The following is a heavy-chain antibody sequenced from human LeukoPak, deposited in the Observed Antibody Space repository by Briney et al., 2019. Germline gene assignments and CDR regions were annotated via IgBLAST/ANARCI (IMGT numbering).Heavy chain of an antibody. Sequence: GGSLRLSCAASGFTFSTFEMNWVRQAPGKGLEWVSYVSSGGGTVYYADSVKGRFTISRDNAKNSLYLQMNRLRAEDTALYYCARETPIFGVVTPDYWGQGILVTVSS. CDR3: ARETPIFGVVTPDY. CDR1: GFTFSTFE. V-gene: IGHV3-48*03. J-gene: IGHJ4*02. CDR2: VSSGGGTV. D-gene: IGHD3-3*01.